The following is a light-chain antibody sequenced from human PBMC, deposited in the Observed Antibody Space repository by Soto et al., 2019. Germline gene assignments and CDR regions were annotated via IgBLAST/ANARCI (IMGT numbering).Light chain of an antibody. CDR3: LRDYNYPLT. V-gene: IGKV1-6*01. Sequence: AIQMTQSPSSLSASVGDRVTITCRASQGIRNDLGWYQQKPGKAPKLQIYAASSLQSGVPSRFSGSGSGTDFTLTISSLQPEDFAPYYCLRDYNYPLTFGQGTKLEIK. CDR1: QGIRND. J-gene: IGKJ2*01. CDR2: AAS.